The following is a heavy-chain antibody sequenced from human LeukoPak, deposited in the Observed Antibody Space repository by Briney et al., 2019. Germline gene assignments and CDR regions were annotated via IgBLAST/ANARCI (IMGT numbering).Heavy chain of an antibody. Sequence: PGGSLRLSCAASGFTFSSYGMHWVRQAPGKGLEWVAVISYDGSNKYYADSVKGRFTISRDNSKNTLYLQMNSLRAEDTAVYYCTRNGAATAGAYMDVWGKGTTVTVSS. J-gene: IGHJ6*03. CDR2: ISYDGSNK. CDR3: TRNGAATAGAYMDV. CDR1: GFTFSSYG. V-gene: IGHV3-30*03. D-gene: IGHD6-13*01.